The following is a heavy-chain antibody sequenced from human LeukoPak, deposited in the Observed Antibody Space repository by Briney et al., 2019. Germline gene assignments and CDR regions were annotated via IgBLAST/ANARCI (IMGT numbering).Heavy chain of an antibody. D-gene: IGHD1-26*01. Sequence: GESLKISCMHSGYSNANYWIGWVRQIAGQRLEWMGIVHVLDTQTTYRPSFQGQVAISADRSISTAYLQWSSLKASDTAIYYCGTAFHGNHYWEFDPWGQGTLVTVSS. CDR2: VHVLDTQT. CDR3: GTAFHGNHYWEFDP. CDR1: GYSNANYW. V-gene: IGHV5-51*01. J-gene: IGHJ5*02.